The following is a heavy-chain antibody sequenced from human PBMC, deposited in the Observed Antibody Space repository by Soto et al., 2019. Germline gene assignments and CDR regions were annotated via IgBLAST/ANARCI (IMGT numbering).Heavy chain of an antibody. CDR1: GDSISSGDYY. CDR2: IYYSGST. CDR3: AREVVTAIRLFDY. D-gene: IGHD2-21*02. J-gene: IGHJ4*02. V-gene: IGHV4-30-4*01. Sequence: SETLSLTCTVSGDSISSGDYYWSWIRQPPGKGLEWIGYIYYSGSTYYNPSLKSRVTISVDTSKNQFSLKLSSVTAADTAVYYCAREVVTAIRLFDYWGQGTLVTSPQ.